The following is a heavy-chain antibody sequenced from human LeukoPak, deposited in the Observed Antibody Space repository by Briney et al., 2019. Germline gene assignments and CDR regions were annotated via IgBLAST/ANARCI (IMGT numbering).Heavy chain of an antibody. D-gene: IGHD1-26*01. CDR1: GFTFGDYA. Sequence: GGSLRLSCTASGFTFGDYAMSWVRQAPGKGLEWVGFIRSKAYGGTTEYAASVKGRFTISRDDSKSIAYLQMNSLKTEDTAVYYCNRHPDESGSYTWGQGTLVTVSS. J-gene: IGHJ5*02. CDR2: IRSKAYGGTT. CDR3: NRHPDESGSYT. V-gene: IGHV3-49*04.